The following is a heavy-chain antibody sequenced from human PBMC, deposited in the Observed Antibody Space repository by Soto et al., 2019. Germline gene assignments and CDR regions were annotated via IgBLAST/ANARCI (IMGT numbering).Heavy chain of an antibody. Sequence: PGGPPRLPCAVSEFNFSGHGMHWVLQDPGKGLEWVAVISYDGSNKYYADSVKGRFTISRDNSKNTLYLQMNSLRAEDTAVYFFAKDLRSRYCYGYTGYRGERPLVTLS. D-gene: IGHD5-18*01. CDR3: AKDLRSRYCYGYTGY. V-gene: IGHV3-30*18. CDR2: ISYDGSNK. CDR1: EFNFSGHG. J-gene: IGHJ4*02.